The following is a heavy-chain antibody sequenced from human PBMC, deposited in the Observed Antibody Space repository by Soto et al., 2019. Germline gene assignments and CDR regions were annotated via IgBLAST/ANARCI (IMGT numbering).Heavy chain of an antibody. V-gene: IGHV1-46*01. Sequence: ASVKVSCKASGYTFTSYYMHWVRQAPGQGLEWMGIINPSGGSTSYAQKFQGRVTITADESTSTAYMELSSLRSEDTAVYYCARAGIPDCSSTSCQPGSYYYYGMDVWGQGTTVTVSS. CDR3: ARAGIPDCSSTSCQPGSYYYYGMDV. CDR2: INPSGGST. J-gene: IGHJ6*02. D-gene: IGHD2-2*01. CDR1: GYTFTSYY.